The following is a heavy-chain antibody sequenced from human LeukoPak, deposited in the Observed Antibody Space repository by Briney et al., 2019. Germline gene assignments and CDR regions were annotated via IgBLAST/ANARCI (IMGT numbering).Heavy chain of an antibody. CDR3: ARVLDCSSTSCYWFDP. D-gene: IGHD2-2*01. CDR1: GGSISSHY. CDR2: IYYSGST. V-gene: IGHV4-59*11. J-gene: IGHJ5*02. Sequence: SETLSLTCTVSGGSISSHYWSWIRQPPGKGLEWIGYIYYSGSTNYNPSLKSRVTISVDRSKNQFSLKPSSVTAADTAVYYCARVLDCSSTSCYWFDPWGQGTLVTVSS.